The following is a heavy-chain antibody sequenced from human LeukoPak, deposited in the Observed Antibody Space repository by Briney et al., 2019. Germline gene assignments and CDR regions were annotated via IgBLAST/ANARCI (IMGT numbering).Heavy chain of an antibody. D-gene: IGHD2-15*01. CDR1: GFTFDNYA. Sequence: GRSLRLSCEASGFTFDNYAMHWVRQAPGKRLEWVAAISYDGNREYYPDSVKGRFTISRDNSKNTLYLQMKGLKTEDTGVYYCAREGSIVARTDYWGQGALVIVSS. CDR2: ISYDGNRE. CDR3: AREGSIVARTDY. J-gene: IGHJ4*02. V-gene: IGHV3-30*14.